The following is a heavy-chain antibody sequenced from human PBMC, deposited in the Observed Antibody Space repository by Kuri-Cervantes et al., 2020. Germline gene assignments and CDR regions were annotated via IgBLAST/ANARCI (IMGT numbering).Heavy chain of an antibody. V-gene: IGHV1-3*01. CDR1: GYTFTSYA. Sequence: ASVKVSCKASGYTFTSYAMHWVRQAPGQALEWMGWITPFNGNTNYAQKFQDRVTITADESTSTAYMELSSLRSEDTAVYYCARGRSRQLDDAFDIWGQGTMVTVSS. CDR3: ARGRSRQLDDAFDI. J-gene: IGHJ3*02. CDR2: ITPFNGNT. D-gene: IGHD6-6*01.